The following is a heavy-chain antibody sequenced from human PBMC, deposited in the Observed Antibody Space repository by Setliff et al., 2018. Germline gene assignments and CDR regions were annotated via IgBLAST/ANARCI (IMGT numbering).Heavy chain of an antibody. V-gene: IGHV4-61*09. CDR2: IYASWST. D-gene: IGHD3-3*01. CDR1: GDSINSRTNY. J-gene: IGHJ6*03. CDR3: ARMSGFLYMDV. Sequence: PSETLSLTCTVSGDSINSRTNYWSWIRQPAGKGPEWIGHIYASWSTNYNPSLKSRVTISLDTSKNQFSLKLTSVTAADTAGYYCARMSGFLYMDVWGKGTTVTVSS.